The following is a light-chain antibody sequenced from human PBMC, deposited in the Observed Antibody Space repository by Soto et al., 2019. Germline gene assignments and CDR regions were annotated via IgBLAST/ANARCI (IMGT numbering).Light chain of an antibody. CDR3: AAWDGSRSVVV. J-gene: IGLJ2*01. Sequence: QSVLTQPPSASGTPGQRVTISCSGSSSNIGSNTVNWYQQLPGTAPKLLIYDNNQRPAWVPDRFSASKSGASASLAISGLQSEDWADYYCAAWDGSRSVVVFGGGTELTVL. CDR1: SSNIGSNT. CDR2: DNN. V-gene: IGLV1-44*01.